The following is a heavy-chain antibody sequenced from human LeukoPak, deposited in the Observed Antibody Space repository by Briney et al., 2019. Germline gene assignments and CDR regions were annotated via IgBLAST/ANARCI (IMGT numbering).Heavy chain of an antibody. CDR3: ARDQYADSSGWYLGDHDYYYYGMDV. J-gene: IGHJ6*02. CDR2: INPSGGST. CDR1: GYTFTSYY. Sequence: ASVKVSCKASGYTFTSYYMHWVRQAPGQGLEWMGIINPSGGSTSYAQKFQGRVTMTRDTSTSTVYMELSSLRSEDTAVYYCARDQYADSSGWYLGDHDYYYYGMDVWGQGTTVTVSS. D-gene: IGHD6-19*01. V-gene: IGHV1-46*01.